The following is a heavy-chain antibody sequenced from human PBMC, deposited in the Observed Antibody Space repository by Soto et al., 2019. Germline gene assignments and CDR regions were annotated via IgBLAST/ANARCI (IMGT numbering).Heavy chain of an antibody. D-gene: IGHD4-17*01. CDR1: GFTFSNYD. V-gene: IGHV3-30*18. CDR3: AKADGDSDFSFYAMDV. J-gene: IGHJ6*02. Sequence: QVQLVESGGGVVQPGGSLRLSSAASGFTFSNYDMHWVRQAPGKGLEWVARISYAGFKESYGVSVKGRFAISRENSKNTLYQQMHSLRHEDTAIYYCAKADGDSDFSFYAMDVWGQGATVTVSS. CDR2: ISYAGFKE.